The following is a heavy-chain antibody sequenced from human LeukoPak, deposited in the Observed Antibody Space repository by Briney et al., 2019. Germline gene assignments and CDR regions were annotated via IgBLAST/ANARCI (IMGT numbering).Heavy chain of an antibody. CDR3: ANCNGWLPHNC. Sequence: GGSLRLSCAASGFTFSSYAMTWVRQAPGKGLEWVSGTSGSSGTTFYADSVKGRFTISRVNSKNTLYLQMNSLRAEDTAIYYCANCNGWLPHNCWGQGTLVTVSS. CDR1: GFTFSSYA. CDR2: TSGSSGTT. J-gene: IGHJ4*02. V-gene: IGHV3-23*01. D-gene: IGHD6-19*01.